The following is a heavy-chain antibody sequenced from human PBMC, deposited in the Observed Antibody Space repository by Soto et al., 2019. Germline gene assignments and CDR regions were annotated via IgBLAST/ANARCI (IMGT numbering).Heavy chain of an antibody. J-gene: IGHJ4*02. CDR1: GFTFSSYA. Sequence: GGSLRLSCAASGFTFSSYAMSWVRQAPGKGLEWVSAISGSGGSTYYADSVKGRFTISRDNSKNTLYLQMNSLRAEDMAVYYCAKDYSATPDDYGDYGGAFDYWGQGTLVTVSS. CDR3: AKDYSATPDDYGDYGGAFDY. V-gene: IGHV3-23*01. CDR2: ISGSGGST. D-gene: IGHD4-17*01.